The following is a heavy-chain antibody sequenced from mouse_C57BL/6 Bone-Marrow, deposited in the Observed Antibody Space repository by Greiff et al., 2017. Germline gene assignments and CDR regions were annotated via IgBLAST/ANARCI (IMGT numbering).Heavy chain of an antibody. V-gene: IGHV1-74*01. Sequence: QVQLQQPGAELVKPGASVKVSCKASGYTFTSYWMHWVKQRPGQGLEWIGRIHPSDSDTNYNQKFKGKATLTVDKSSSTAYMQLSSLTSEDSAVYYCAIWGTTVVADYYAKDYWGQGTSVTVST. CDR3: AIWGTTVVADYYAKDY. CDR1: GYTFTSYW. J-gene: IGHJ4*01. CDR2: IHPSDSDT. D-gene: IGHD1-1*01.